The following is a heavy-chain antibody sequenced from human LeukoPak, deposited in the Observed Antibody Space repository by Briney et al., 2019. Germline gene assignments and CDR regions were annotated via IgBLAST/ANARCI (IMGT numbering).Heavy chain of an antibody. V-gene: IGHV3-7*01. CDR2: IKQDGSEK. CDR1: GFTFSRYW. D-gene: IGHD2-2*02. J-gene: IGHJ4*02. Sequence: GGSLRLSCAASGFTFSRYWMTWVRQAPGKGLEWVANIKQDGSEKYYVDSVKGRFTISRDNAKNSLYLQMNGLRVEDTAVYYCARVFPYCSSPSCYTADYWAQGTLVTVSS. CDR3: ARVFPYCSSPSCYTADY.